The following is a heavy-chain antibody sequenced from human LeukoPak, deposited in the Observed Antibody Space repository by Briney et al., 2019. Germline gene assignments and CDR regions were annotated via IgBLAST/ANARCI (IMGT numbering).Heavy chain of an antibody. D-gene: IGHD6-13*01. Sequence: GGSLRLSCAASGFTFSSYALTWVRHAPGEGLQWVSTISGGSGTTYYADSVKGRFTISRDTSKNTLYLQMNSLRAEATALYYCAKVGAVSDSSSNYFDFDSWGQGTLVTVSS. CDR3: AKVGAVSDSSSNYFDFDS. V-gene: IGHV3-23*01. CDR2: ISGGSGTT. J-gene: IGHJ4*02. CDR1: GFTFSSYA.